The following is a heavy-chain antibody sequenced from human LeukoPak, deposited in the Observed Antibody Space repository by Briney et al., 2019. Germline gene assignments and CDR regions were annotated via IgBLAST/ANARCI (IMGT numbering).Heavy chain of an antibody. J-gene: IGHJ4*02. CDR3: AKGPDWLLSDYFDY. CDR1: GFTFDDYA. V-gene: IGHV3-9*01. CDR2: ISWNSGSI. Sequence: SLRLSCAASGFTFDDYAMHWVRQAPGKGLEWVSGISWNSGSIGYADSVKGRFTISRDNAKNSLYLQMNSLRAEDTALYYCAKGPDWLLSDYFDYWGQGTLVTVSS. D-gene: IGHD3-9*01.